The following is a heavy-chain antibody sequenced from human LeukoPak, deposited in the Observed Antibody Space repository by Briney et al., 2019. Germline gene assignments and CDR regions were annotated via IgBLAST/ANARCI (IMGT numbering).Heavy chain of an antibody. CDR3: AKDFYMVRGVNQGAFDI. CDR2: ISWNSGSI. V-gene: IGHV3-9*01. J-gene: IGHJ3*02. Sequence: GGSLRLSCAASGFTFDDYAMHWVRQAPGKGLEWVSGISWNSGSIGYADSVKGRFTISRDNAKNSLYLQMNSLRAEDTALYYCAKDFYMVRGVNQGAFDIWGQGTMVTVSS. CDR1: GFTFDDYA. D-gene: IGHD3-10*01.